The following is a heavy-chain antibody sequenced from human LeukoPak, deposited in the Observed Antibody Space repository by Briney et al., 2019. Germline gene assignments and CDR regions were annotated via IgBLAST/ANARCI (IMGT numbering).Heavy chain of an antibody. J-gene: IGHJ4*02. CDR1: GGSITSYY. Sequence: PSETLSLTCTVSGGSITSYYWSWIRQPAGKGLEWIGRIYTSGSTNYNPSLRSRVTMSVDTSQNQFSLKLSSVTAADTAVYYCARAYYYDRSGYYYFDYWGQGILVTVSS. D-gene: IGHD3-22*01. V-gene: IGHV4-4*07. CDR2: IYTSGST. CDR3: ARAYYYDRSGYYYFDY.